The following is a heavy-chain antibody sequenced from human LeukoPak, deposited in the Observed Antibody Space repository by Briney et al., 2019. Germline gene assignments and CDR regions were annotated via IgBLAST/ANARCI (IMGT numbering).Heavy chain of an antibody. Sequence: GGSLRLSCAASGFTFSAYWMSWVRQAPGKGLEWVANIRQDGSETYYADSAKGRFTISRDNAKNSLYMQLNSLTAEDSATYYCARQGYCGGVCFSDYWGQGTLVTVSS. CDR1: GFTFSAYW. J-gene: IGHJ4*02. V-gene: IGHV3-7*01. D-gene: IGHD2-21*02. CDR2: IRQDGSET. CDR3: ARQGYCGGVCFSDY.